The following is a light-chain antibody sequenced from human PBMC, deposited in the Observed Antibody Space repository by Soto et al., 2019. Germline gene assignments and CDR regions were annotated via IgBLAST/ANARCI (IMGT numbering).Light chain of an antibody. V-gene: IGLV2-14*01. CDR3: SSYTSSSTLV. J-gene: IGLJ1*01. CDR1: STDVDGYNY. Sequence: QSALTQPASVSGSPGQSITISCTGTSTDVDGYNYVSWYQQHPGKAPKLMIYDVSNRPSGVSNRFSGSKSGNTASLTISGLQAEDEADYCCSSYTSSSTLVFGTGTKLTVL. CDR2: DVS.